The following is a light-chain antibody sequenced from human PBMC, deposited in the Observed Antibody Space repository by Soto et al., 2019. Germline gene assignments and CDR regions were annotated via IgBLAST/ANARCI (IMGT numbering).Light chain of an antibody. V-gene: IGLV2-14*01. J-gene: IGLJ1*01. CDR3: SSYTGSSTPYV. Sequence: QSALTQPASVSGSPGQSITISCTGTSSDVGGYNYVSWYQQHPGNAPKLMIYNVSNRPSWVSNLFCGSKSGNTASLTISGLQAEDAADYYCSSYTGSSTPYVFGTGTKLTVL. CDR1: SSDVGGYNY. CDR2: NVS.